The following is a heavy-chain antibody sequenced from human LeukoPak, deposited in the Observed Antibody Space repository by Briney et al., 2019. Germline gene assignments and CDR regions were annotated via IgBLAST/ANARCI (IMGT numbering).Heavy chain of an antibody. V-gene: IGHV1-69*05. J-gene: IGHJ5*02. CDR2: IIPIFGTA. CDR1: GGTFSSYA. D-gene: IGHD3-3*01. CDR3: ARDPVYYDFWSGYHSGNWFDP. Sequence: ASVKVSCKASGGTFSSYAISWVRQAPGQGLEWMGGIIPIFGTANYAQKFQGRVTITTDESTSTAYMELSSLRSEDTAVYYCARDPVYYDFWSGYHSGNWFDPWGQGTLVTVSS.